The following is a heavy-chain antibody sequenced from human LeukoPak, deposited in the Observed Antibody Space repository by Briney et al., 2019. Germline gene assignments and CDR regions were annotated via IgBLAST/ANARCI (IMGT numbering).Heavy chain of an antibody. D-gene: IGHD3-16*02. CDR1: GGSFSGYY. CDR2: INHSGST. CDR3: ARHWVSSVWGSYRGYYFDY. V-gene: IGHV4-34*01. Sequence: PSETLSLTCAVYGGSFSGYYWSWIRQPPGKGLEWIGEINHSGSTNYNPSLKSRVTISVDTSKNQFSLKLSSVTAADTAVYYCARHWVSSVWGSYRGYYFDYWGQGTLVTVSS. J-gene: IGHJ4*02.